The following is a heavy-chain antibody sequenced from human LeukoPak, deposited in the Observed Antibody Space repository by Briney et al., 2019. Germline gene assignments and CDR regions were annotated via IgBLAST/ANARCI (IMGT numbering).Heavy chain of an antibody. CDR1: GYSFTNYW. CDR2: IDPSDSYT. CDR3: ARQDCSGGSCFRNYWFDP. J-gene: IGHJ5*02. D-gene: IGHD2-15*01. V-gene: IGHV5-10-1*01. Sequence: GESLRISCKGSGYSFTNYWISWVRQMPGKGLEWMRRIDPSDSYTNYSPSFQGHVTISADKSISTAYLQWSSLKASDTAMYYCARQDCSGGSCFRNYWFDPWGQGTLVTVSS.